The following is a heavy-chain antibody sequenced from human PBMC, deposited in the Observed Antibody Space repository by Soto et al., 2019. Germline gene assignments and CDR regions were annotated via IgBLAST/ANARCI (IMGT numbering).Heavy chain of an antibody. CDR2: IIPFFGTA. CDR3: ARTAPMDAGDKYYYDF. CDR1: GGTFSTFG. J-gene: IGHJ4*02. Sequence: GASVKVSCKTSGGTFSTFGISWVRQAPGQGLEWMGGIIPFFGTAEYSQKFEDRITIAADESTNTVYMDLRSLTSEDTAIYYCARTAPMDAGDKYYYDFWGQRALVTVSS. D-gene: IGHD3-16*01. V-gene: IGHV1-69*13.